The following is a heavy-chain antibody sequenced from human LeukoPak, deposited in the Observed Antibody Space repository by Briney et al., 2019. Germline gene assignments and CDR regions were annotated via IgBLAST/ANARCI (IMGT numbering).Heavy chain of an antibody. CDR2: IRYDGSNK. CDR1: GFTFSSYG. D-gene: IGHD3-22*01. V-gene: IGHV3-30*02. CDR3: AKDRPYDYDSSGFVAFDI. Sequence: PGGSLRLSCAASGFTFSSYGMHWVRQAPGKGLEWVAFIRYDGSNKYYADSVKGRFTISRDNSKNTLYLQMNSLRAEDTALYYCAKDRPYDYDSSGFVAFDIWGQGTMVTVSS. J-gene: IGHJ3*02.